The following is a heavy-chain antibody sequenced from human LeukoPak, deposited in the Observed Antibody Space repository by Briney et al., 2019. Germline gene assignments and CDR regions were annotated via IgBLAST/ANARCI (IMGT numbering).Heavy chain of an antibody. Sequence: SVTLSLTCTVSGGSISSYYWSWIRQPPGKGLEWIGYIYYSGSTNYNPSLKSRVTISVDTSKNQFSLKLSSVTAADTAVYYCARDGYSGSKTAFDIWGQGTMVTVSS. CDR1: GGSISSYY. CDR3: ARDGYSGSKTAFDI. D-gene: IGHD1-26*01. CDR2: IYYSGST. J-gene: IGHJ3*02. V-gene: IGHV4-59*01.